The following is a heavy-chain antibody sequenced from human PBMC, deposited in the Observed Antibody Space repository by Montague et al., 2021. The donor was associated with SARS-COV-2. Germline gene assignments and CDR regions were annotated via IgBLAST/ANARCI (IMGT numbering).Heavy chain of an antibody. CDR1: GGSISSSSYY. CDR3: ARVKWLWGVFDY. V-gene: IGHV4-39*07. D-gene: IGHD5-12*01. CDR2: IYYSGST. Sequence: SETLSLTCTVSGGSISSSSYYWGWIRQPPGKGLEWIGSIYYSGSTYYNPSPKSRVAISVDTSKNQFSLKLSSVTAADTAVYYCARVKWLWGVFDYWGQGTLVTVSS. J-gene: IGHJ4*02.